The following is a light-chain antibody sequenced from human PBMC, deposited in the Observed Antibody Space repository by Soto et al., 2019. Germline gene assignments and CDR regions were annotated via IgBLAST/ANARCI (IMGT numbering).Light chain of an antibody. CDR1: SSDVGGYNF. Sequence: QSALTQPASVSGSPGQSITISCTGASSDVGGYNFVSWYQQHPGKAPKLMIFEVSDRPSGVSNRFSGSKSGNTASLTISRVEAGDEADYYCQVWDRTTDHYVFGTGTKVTVL. CDR2: EVS. J-gene: IGLJ1*01. V-gene: IGLV2-14*01. CDR3: QVWDRTTDHYV.